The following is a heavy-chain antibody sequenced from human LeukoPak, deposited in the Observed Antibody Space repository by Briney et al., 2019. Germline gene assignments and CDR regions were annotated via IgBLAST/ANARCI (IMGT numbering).Heavy chain of an antibody. Sequence: GGSLRLPCAASGFTFSSYVMSWVRQAPGKGLEWVSAISGSGATTYYADSVKGRFTISRDNSKNTLYLHMNSLRAEDTAVYYCAKRVSGTTFYWGQGTLVTVSS. D-gene: IGHD1-1*01. J-gene: IGHJ4*02. V-gene: IGHV3-23*01. CDR2: ISGSGATT. CDR1: GFTFSSYV. CDR3: AKRVSGTTFY.